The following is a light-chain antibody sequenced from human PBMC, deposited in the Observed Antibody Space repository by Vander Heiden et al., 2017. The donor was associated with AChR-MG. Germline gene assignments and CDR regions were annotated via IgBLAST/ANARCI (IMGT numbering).Light chain of an antibody. CDR1: QSLLHSNGYSY. V-gene: IGKV2-28*01. CDR3: MQALQSPG. J-gene: IGKJ2*01. CDR2: LGS. Sequence: DIVMTQSPLSLPVTPGEPASISCGSSQSLLHSNGYSYLDWYLQKPGQSPQLLIYLGSNRASGVPDRFSGSGSGTDFTLKISRVEPEDVGVYYCMQALQSPGFGQGTKLEI.